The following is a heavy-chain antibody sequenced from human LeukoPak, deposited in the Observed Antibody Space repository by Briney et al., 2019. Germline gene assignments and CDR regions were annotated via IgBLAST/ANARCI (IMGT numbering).Heavy chain of an antibody. J-gene: IGHJ3*02. CDR2: INAGNGNT. CDR1: GYTFTSYA. V-gene: IGHV1-3*01. CDR3: AREGDVVRAFDI. Sequence: ASVKVSCKASGYTFTSYAMHWVRQAPGQRLEWMGWINAGNGNTKYSQKFQGRVTMTRDTSISTAYMELSRLRSDDTAVYYCAREGDVVRAFDIWGQGTMVTVSS.